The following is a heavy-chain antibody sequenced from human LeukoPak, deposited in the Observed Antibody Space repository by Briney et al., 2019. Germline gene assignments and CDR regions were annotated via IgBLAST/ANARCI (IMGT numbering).Heavy chain of an antibody. CDR3: ARGGGYDGYFDY. D-gene: IGHD5-12*01. J-gene: IGHJ4*02. CDR2: IYYSGST. CDR1: GGSISSYY. Sequence: PSETLSLTCTVSGGSISSYYWSWIRQPPGKGLEWIGYIYYSGSTNYNPSLKSRVTISVDTSKNQFSLKLSSVTAADTAVYYCARGGGYDGYFDYWGQGTLVTVSS. V-gene: IGHV4-59*01.